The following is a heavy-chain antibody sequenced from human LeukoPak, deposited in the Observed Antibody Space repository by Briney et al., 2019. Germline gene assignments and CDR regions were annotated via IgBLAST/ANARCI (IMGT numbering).Heavy chain of an antibody. V-gene: IGHV1-2*06. J-gene: IGHJ4*02. CDR2: INPNSGGT. D-gene: IGHD7-27*01. Sequence: ASVKVSCKASGYTFTGYYMHWVRQAPGQGLEWMGRINPNSGGTNYAQKFQGRVTMTRDTSISTAYMGLSSLRSEDTAVYYCARGPPNWGYDYWGQGTLVTVSS. CDR1: GYTFTGYY. CDR3: ARGPPNWGYDY.